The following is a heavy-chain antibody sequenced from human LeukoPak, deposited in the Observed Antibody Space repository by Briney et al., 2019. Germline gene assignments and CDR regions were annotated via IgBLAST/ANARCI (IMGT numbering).Heavy chain of an antibody. J-gene: IGHJ5*02. CDR1: GGSISSSSYY. D-gene: IGHD3-3*01. Sequence: SETLSLTCTVSGGSISSSSYYWGWIRQPPGKGLEWIGEINHSGSTNYNPSLKSRVTISVDTSKNQFSLKLSSVTAADTAVYYCARGTGIYFGVVIKRNWFDPWGQGTLVTVSS. CDR3: ARGTGIYFGVVIKRNWFDP. CDR2: INHSGST. V-gene: IGHV4-39*07.